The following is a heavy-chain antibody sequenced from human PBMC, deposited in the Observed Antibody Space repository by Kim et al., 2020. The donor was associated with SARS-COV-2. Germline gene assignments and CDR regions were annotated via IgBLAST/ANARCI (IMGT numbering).Heavy chain of an antibody. Sequence: GRFTISRDNAKNSLYLQMNSLRAEDTAVYYCAREGPYGSGSYYTWYFDLWGRGTLVTVSS. D-gene: IGHD3-10*01. CDR3: AREGPYGSGSYYTWYFDL. V-gene: IGHV3-11*06. J-gene: IGHJ2*01.